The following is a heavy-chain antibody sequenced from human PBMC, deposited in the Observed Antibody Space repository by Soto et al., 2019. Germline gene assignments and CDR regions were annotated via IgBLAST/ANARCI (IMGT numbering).Heavy chain of an antibody. V-gene: IGHV4-4*02. CDR3: ARKYYFNSSGYYPYYFDY. CDR2: VHDSGST. J-gene: IGHJ4*02. D-gene: IGHD3-22*01. CDR1: GVTFNSYAM. Sequence: PGGSLRLCCAASGVTFNSYAMSWVRQPPGKGPEWIGEVHDSGSTNYNPSLRGRVTISVDKSKNELSLKLTSVTAADTAMYYCARKYYFNSSGYYPYYFDYWGQGTLVTVSS.